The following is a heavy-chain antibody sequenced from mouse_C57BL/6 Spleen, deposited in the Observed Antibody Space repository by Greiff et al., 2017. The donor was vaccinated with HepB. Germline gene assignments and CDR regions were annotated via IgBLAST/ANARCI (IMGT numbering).Heavy chain of an antibody. V-gene: IGHV5-17*01. CDR3: ARTSYYDYDDY. D-gene: IGHD2-4*01. Sequence: EVKLMESGGGLVKPGGSLKLSCAASGFTFSDYGMHWVRQAPEKGLEWVAYISSGSSTIYYADTVKGRFTISRDNAKNTLFLQMTSLRSEDTAMYYCARTSYYDYDDYWGQGTTLTVSS. CDR1: GFTFSDYG. CDR2: ISSGSSTI. J-gene: IGHJ2*01.